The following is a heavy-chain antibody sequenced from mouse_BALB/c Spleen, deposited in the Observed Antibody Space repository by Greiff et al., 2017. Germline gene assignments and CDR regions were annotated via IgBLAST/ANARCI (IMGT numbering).Heavy chain of an antibody. Sequence: EVKLMESGGGLVKPGGSLKLSCAASGFTFSSYTMSWVRQTPEKRLEWVATISSGGSYTYYPDSVKGRFTISRDNAKNTLYLQMSSLKSEDTAMYYCARQRGYDYDDAMDYWGQGTSVTVSS. CDR3: ARQRGYDYDDAMDY. CDR2: ISSGGSYT. J-gene: IGHJ4*01. D-gene: IGHD2-4*01. CDR1: GFTFSSYT. V-gene: IGHV5-6-4*01.